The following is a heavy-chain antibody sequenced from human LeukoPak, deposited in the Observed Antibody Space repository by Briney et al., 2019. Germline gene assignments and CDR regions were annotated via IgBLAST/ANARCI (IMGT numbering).Heavy chain of an antibody. CDR1: GGSISSSSYY. CDR3: ARGDQQLDAFDI. D-gene: IGHD6-13*01. J-gene: IGHJ3*02. CDR2: IYYSGST. Sequence: PSETLSLTCTVSGGSISSSSYYWGWIRQPPGKGLEWIGSIYYSGSTYYNPSLKSRVTISVDTSKNQFSLKLSSVTAADTAVYYCARGDQQLDAFDIWGQGTMVTVSS. V-gene: IGHV4-39*07.